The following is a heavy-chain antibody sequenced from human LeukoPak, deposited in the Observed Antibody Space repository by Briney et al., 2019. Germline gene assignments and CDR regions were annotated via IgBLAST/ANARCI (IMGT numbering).Heavy chain of an antibody. Sequence: PSETLSLTCTVSGGSFTTHYWSWIRQPPGKGLEWIGYISYIGSTNYNPSLKSRVTISIDTSKNEVSLMLTSVTAADTAVYYCASDGISMNAFDAWGQGTMVTVSS. J-gene: IGHJ3*01. V-gene: IGHV4-59*11. D-gene: IGHD3-22*01. CDR1: GGSFTTHY. CDR3: ASDGISMNAFDA. CDR2: ISYIGST.